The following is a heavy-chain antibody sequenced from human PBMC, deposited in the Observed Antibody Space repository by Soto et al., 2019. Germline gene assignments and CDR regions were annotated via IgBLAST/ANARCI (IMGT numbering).Heavy chain of an antibody. J-gene: IGHJ4*02. CDR3: ARLHISNYDFWSGYRGGYYFDY. D-gene: IGHD3-3*01. V-gene: IGHV1-8*01. CDR1: GYTFTSYD. CDR2: MNPNSGNT. Sequence: ASVKVSCKASGYTFTSYDINWVRQATGQGLEWMGWMNPNSGNTGHAQKFQGRVTMTRNTSISTAYMELSSLRSEDTAVYYCARLHISNYDFWSGYRGGYYFDYWGQGTLVTVSS.